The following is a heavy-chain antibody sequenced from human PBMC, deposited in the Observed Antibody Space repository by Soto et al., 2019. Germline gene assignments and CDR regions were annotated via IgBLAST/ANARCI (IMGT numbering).Heavy chain of an antibody. J-gene: IGHJ3*01. CDR2: ISGIGAGT. CDR3: AKDTVGGYSFWSGYYSDGLDV. V-gene: IGHV3-23*01. CDR1: GFTFDSYA. Sequence: EVKLLESGGGLAQPGGSLRLSCVGSGFTFDSYAISWVRQAPGKGLQWISAISGIGAGTDYAHSVKGRFTISRDNSKNTVHLQMNSLRAEDTALYYCAKDTVGGYSFWSGYYSDGLDVWGQGTMVTVSS. D-gene: IGHD3-3*01.